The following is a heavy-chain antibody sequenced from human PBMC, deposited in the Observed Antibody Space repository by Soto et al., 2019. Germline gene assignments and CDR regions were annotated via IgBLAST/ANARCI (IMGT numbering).Heavy chain of an antibody. CDR3: VRDYYDTSGYLNTFDM. V-gene: IGHV3-21*01. D-gene: IGHD3-22*01. CDR2: IGSRTSDI. Sequence: PGGSLRLSCAASGFTLSRHTMNWVRQAPGKGLEWVSFIGSRTSDIYYADSVKGRFTISRDNAKNSLYLDLTRLRAEDTAVYFCVRDYYDTSGYLNTFDMWGQGTMVTVSS. CDR1: GFTLSRHT. J-gene: IGHJ3*02.